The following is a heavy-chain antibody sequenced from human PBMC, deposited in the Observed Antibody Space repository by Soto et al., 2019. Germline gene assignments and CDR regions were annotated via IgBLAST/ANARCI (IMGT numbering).Heavy chain of an antibody. CDR1: GFIFSDSG. J-gene: IGHJ2*01. Sequence: PGGSLRLSCAGSGFIFSDSGLHWVRQAPGNGLEWVGRIRTKVNDFATIYAASVKGRFTISRDDSKNTAYLQMNSLKNEDTAVYYCAILNDSPDYDYYFALWRRGTLVTV. V-gene: IGHV3-73*01. D-gene: IGHD4-17*01. CDR2: IRTKVNDFAT. CDR3: AILNDSPDYDYYFAL.